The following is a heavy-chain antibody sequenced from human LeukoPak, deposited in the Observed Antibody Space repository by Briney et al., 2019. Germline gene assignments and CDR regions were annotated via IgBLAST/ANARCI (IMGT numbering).Heavy chain of an antibody. V-gene: IGHV3-21*01. CDR2: ISSTSAYI. CDR1: GFALKSYS. D-gene: IGHD6-19*01. Sequence: GGSLRLSCAGSGFALKSYSLTWVRQAPGKGLEWVSSISSTSAYIHYADSVKGRFTISRDNSKNTLYLLMNSLRAEDTAVYYCATSGWWGYFDYWGQGTLVTVSS. J-gene: IGHJ4*02. CDR3: ATSGWWGYFDY.